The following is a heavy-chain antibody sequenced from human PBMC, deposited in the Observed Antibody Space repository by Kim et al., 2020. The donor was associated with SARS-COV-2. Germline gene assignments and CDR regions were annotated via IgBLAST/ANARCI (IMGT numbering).Heavy chain of an antibody. Sequence: GGSLRISCAASGFTFSSYEMNWVRQAPGKGLEWVSYIIGSGTTIYYADSVRGRFTISRDNDKNSLYLKMNSLRAEDTAVYDCARGPNYSPFDYWGQGTLVTVSS. CDR1: GFTFSSYE. D-gene: IGHD4-4*01. J-gene: IGHJ4*02. CDR2: IIGSGTTI. CDR3: ARGPNYSPFDY. V-gene: IGHV3-48*03.